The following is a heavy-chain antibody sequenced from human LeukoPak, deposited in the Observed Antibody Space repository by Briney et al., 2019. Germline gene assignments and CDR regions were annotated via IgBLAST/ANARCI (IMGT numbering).Heavy chain of an antibody. CDR1: GSTFRTHS. CDR3: ARDRLRERLLDP. V-gene: IGHV3-21*01. Sequence: GGSLRLSCATSGSTFRTHSLNLVRQAPGKGLELVSAITVTGNNISYADSVKGRFTISRDNAKNSLYLQTNSLIAEDTAVYYCARDRLRERLLDPGGQGTLVTVSS. CDR2: ITVTGNNI. D-gene: IGHD1-1*01. J-gene: IGHJ5*02.